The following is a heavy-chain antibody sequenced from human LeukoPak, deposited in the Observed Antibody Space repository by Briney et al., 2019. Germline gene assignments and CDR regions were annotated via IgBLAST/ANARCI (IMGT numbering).Heavy chain of an antibody. D-gene: IGHD3-22*01. Sequence: SETLSLTCAVYGGSFSGYYWSWIRQPPGKGLEWIGETNHSGSTNYNPSLKSRVTISVDTSKNQFSLKLSSVTAADTAVYYCARDVRYYDSSGYYTHFDYWGQGTLVTVSS. CDR3: ARDVRYYDSSGYYTHFDY. V-gene: IGHV4-34*01. CDR1: GGSFSGYY. CDR2: TNHSGST. J-gene: IGHJ4*02.